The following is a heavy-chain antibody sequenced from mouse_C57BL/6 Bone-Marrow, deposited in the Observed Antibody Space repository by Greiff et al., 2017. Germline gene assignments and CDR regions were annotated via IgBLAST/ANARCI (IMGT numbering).Heavy chain of an antibody. CDR2: INPYNGDT. J-gene: IGHJ4*01. D-gene: IGHD1-1*01. V-gene: IGHV1-20*01. CDR3: ARSGATVVAVRDYAMDY. Sequence: VQLKQSGPELVKPGDSVKISCKASGYSFTGYFMNWVMQSHGKSLEWIGRINPYNGDTFYNQKFKGKATLTVDKSSSTAHMELRSLTSEDSAVYYCARSGATVVAVRDYAMDYWGQGTSVTVSS. CDR1: GYSFTGYF.